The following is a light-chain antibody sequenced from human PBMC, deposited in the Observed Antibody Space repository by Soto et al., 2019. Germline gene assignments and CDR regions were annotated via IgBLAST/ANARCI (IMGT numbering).Light chain of an antibody. CDR2: S. V-gene: IGKV2-28*01. CDR1: QSLLHSNGHNY. Sequence: DIVMTQSPLSLPVTPGEPASISCRSSQSLLHSNGHNYLSSIRASGVPDRFSGSGSGTDFTLKISRVEAEDVGVYYCTQALQTPPTFGQGTRLEIK. J-gene: IGKJ5*01. CDR3: TQALQTPPT.